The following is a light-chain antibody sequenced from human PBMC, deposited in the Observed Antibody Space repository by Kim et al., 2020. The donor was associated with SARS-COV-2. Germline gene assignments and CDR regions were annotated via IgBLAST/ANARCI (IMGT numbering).Light chain of an antibody. V-gene: IGKV3-11*01. CDR3: QQHRSWPPIT. J-gene: IGKJ5*01. CDR2: GAS. Sequence: EIVLTQSPGTLSLFPGERATLSCRASETVGSNLGWYQHKPGQAPRLIIYGASNRATGVPNRFSGSGSGTDFTLIISNLESEDFAVYYWQQHRSWPPITFGQGTRVEIK. CDR1: ETVGSN.